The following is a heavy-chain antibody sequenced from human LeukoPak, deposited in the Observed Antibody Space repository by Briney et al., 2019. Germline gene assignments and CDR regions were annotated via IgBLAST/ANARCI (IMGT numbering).Heavy chain of an antibody. Sequence: SETLSLTCAVYGGSFSGYYWSWIRQPPGKGLEWIGEINHSGSTNYNPSLKSRVTISVDTSKNQFSLKLSSVTAADTAVYYCARESRYYYGSGVLWGQGTLVTVSS. J-gene: IGHJ4*02. D-gene: IGHD3-10*01. CDR1: GGSFSGYY. CDR3: ARESRYYYGSGVL. V-gene: IGHV4-34*01. CDR2: INHSGST.